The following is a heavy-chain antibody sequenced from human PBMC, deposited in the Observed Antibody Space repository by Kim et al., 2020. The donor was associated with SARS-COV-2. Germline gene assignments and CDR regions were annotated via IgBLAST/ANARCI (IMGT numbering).Heavy chain of an antibody. Sequence: GGSLRLSCKASGFTFNFYSLHWIRQAPGGGLEWLAVISYHGTNVSYADSVRGRFTISRDNSANSIYLHMNSLTPDDTAVYYCAKPMGPDYSDSSAYYFHAEYFQHWGQGALVTVSS. CDR1: GFTFNFYS. D-gene: IGHD3-22*01. CDR2: ISYHGTNV. J-gene: IGHJ1*01. V-gene: IGHV3-30*18. CDR3: AKPMGPDYSDSSAYYFHAEYFQH.